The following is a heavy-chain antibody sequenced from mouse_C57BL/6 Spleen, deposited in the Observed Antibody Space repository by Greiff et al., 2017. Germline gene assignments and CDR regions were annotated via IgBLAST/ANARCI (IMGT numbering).Heavy chain of an antibody. D-gene: IGHD3-3*01. CDR1: GFTFSDYG. CDR3: ARPGLGRDYFDY. CDR2: ISSGSSTI. V-gene: IGHV5-17*01. J-gene: IGHJ2*01. Sequence: EVNVVESGGGLVKPGGSLKLSCAASGFTFSDYGMHWVRQAPEKGLEWVAYISSGSSTIYYADTVKGRFTISRDNAKNTLFLQMTSLRSEDTAMYYCARPGLGRDYFDYWGQGTTLTVSS.